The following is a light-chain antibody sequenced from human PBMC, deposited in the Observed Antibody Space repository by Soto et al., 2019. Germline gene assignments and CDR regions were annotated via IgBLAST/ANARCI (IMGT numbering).Light chain of an antibody. CDR1: QTVSSGY. Sequence: EIVLTQSPGTLSLSPGERATLSCRASQTVSSGYLAWYQKKRGQAPRLLIYGSSSRATGIPDGFSGSGSGTDFTLTISRLEPEDVAVYYCQQYGSSPRTFGQGTKVETK. J-gene: IGKJ1*01. V-gene: IGKV3-20*01. CDR2: GSS. CDR3: QQYGSSPRT.